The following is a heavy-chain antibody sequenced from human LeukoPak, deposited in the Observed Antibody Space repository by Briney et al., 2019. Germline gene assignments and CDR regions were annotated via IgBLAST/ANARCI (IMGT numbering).Heavy chain of an antibody. D-gene: IGHD3-22*01. CDR3: ARGGHFDSSGSRFDP. V-gene: IGHV4-34*01. Sequence: SETLSLTCAVYGGSFSGCYWSWIRQPPGKGLEWIGEINHSGSTNYNPSLKSRVTISVDTSKNQFSLKLSSVTAADTAVYYCARGGHFDSSGSRFDPWGQGTLVTVSS. J-gene: IGHJ5*02. CDR2: INHSGST. CDR1: GGSFSGCY.